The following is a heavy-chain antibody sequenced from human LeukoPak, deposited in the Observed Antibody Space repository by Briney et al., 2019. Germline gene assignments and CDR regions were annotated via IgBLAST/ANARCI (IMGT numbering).Heavy chain of an antibody. D-gene: IGHD2-2*01. J-gene: IGHJ4*02. Sequence: GASVKVTCNASAYTFTGYYMHRMRQAPAQGIEWMGWINPNNGGTNYAQKFQGRVTMTRGTSISTAYMELSRLTSDDTAVYHCARGRGSTSSNFDYWGQGTLVTVSS. CDR2: INPNNGGT. CDR3: ARGRGSTSSNFDY. CDR1: AYTFTGYY. V-gene: IGHV1-2*02.